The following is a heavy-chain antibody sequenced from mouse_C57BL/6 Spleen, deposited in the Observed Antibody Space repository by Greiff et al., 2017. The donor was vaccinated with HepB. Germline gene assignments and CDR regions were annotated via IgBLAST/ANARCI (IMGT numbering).Heavy chain of an antibody. V-gene: IGHV1-80*01. Sequence: VKLVESGAELVKPGASVKISCKASGYAFSSYWMNWVKQRPGKGLEWIGQIYPGDGDTNYNGKFKGKATLTADKSSSTAYMQLSSLTSEDSAVYFCARGGYTGAMDYWGQGTSVTVSS. CDR1: GYAFSSYW. D-gene: IGHD2-14*01. CDR2: IYPGDGDT. CDR3: ARGGYTGAMDY. J-gene: IGHJ4*01.